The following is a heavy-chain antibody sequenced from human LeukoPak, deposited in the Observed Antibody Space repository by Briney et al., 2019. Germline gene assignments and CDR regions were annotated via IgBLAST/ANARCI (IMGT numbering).Heavy chain of an antibody. V-gene: IGHV4-59*01. J-gene: IGHJ4*02. CDR3: ATIFGVANSIDS. D-gene: IGHD3-3*01. CDR1: GGSISSYY. Sequence: PSETLSLTCTVSGGSISSYYGIWIRQPPGKGLEWIGYIHYSGSAYYNPSLKSRVTISLDTSKNQFSLKVNSVTAADTAVYYCATIFGVANSIDSWGQGTLITVSS. CDR2: IHYSGSA.